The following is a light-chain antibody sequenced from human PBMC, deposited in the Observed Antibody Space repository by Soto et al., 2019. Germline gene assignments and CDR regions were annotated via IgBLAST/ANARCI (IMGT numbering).Light chain of an antibody. CDR3: QKYNGSPLT. CDR1: QGISTY. Sequence: DIQMTQSPSSLSASVGDRVTITCQASQGISTYLAWYQQKPGKAPKLLIYRASTLQLGVPSRFSGSGSGTDFTLTISSLQPEDVATYYCQKYNGSPLTFGGGTNVEIK. CDR2: RAS. J-gene: IGKJ4*01. V-gene: IGKV1-27*01.